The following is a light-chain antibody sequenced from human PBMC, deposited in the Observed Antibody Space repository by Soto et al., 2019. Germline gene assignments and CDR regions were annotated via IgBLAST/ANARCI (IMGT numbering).Light chain of an antibody. CDR1: QSVSSD. V-gene: IGKV3-15*01. Sequence: ETVMTQSPATLSVSPGERATLSCRASQSVSSDLAWYQQKPGQAPRLLIVGATTRATSIPARFTGSRSGTEFTLTISSLQSEDFAVYYCQQYNTWPRTFGQGTKVESK. CDR3: QQYNTWPRT. J-gene: IGKJ1*01. CDR2: GAT.